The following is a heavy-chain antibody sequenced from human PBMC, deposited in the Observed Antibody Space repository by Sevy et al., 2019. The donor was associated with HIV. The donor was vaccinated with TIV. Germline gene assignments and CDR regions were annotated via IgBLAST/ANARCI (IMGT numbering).Heavy chain of an antibody. J-gene: IGHJ4*02. Sequence: GGSLRLSCVASGFIFSSYEMNWVRQAPGKGLEWVSYITNSVSSVYYSDSVRGRFTISRDNAKNSLFLQMNSLRAEDTALYYCARDLPPSATTVSHFDYWGRGTLVTVSS. V-gene: IGHV3-48*03. CDR3: ARDLPPSATTVSHFDY. D-gene: IGHD4-17*01. CDR2: ITNSVSSV. CDR1: GFIFSSYE.